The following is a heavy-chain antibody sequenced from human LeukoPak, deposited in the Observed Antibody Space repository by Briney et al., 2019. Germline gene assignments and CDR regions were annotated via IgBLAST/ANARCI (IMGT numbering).Heavy chain of an antibody. D-gene: IGHD4-23*01. CDR1: GGSINGYY. J-gene: IGHJ4*02. Sequence: SETLSLTCIVSGGSINGYYWSWIRQSAGKGLEWIGRIYTSGSSNYNPSLKSRVTMSLDTSKNQFSLKVRSATAADTAMYYCARAPGGNSPFDYWGQGTLVTVSS. CDR2: IYTSGSS. CDR3: ARAPGGNSPFDY. V-gene: IGHV4-4*07.